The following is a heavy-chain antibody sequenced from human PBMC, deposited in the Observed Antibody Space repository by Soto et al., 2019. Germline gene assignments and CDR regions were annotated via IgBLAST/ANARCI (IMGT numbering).Heavy chain of an antibody. Sequence: PGESLKISCTGSGYNFAGYWIAWVRQMPGKGLELMGIIYPSDSDTRYRPSFQGQVTISADKSISSAYLQWSSLRASDTAMYYCARGGLSTRTFDYWGQGTPVTVSS. CDR2: IYPSDSDT. J-gene: IGHJ4*02. V-gene: IGHV5-51*01. CDR1: GYNFAGYW. D-gene: IGHD1-1*01. CDR3: ARGGLSTRTFDY.